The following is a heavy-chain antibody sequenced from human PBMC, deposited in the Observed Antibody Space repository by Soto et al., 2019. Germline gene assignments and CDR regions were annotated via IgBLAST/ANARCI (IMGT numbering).Heavy chain of an antibody. V-gene: IGHV1-58*02. Sequence: GASVKVSCKASGFTFTSSAMQWVRQARGQRLEWIGWIVVGSGNTNYAQKFQERVTITRDMSTSTAYMELSSLRSEDTAVYYWAADVQTTDYMDVWGQGTTVTVSS. CDR2: IVVGSGNT. CDR3: AADVQTTDYMDV. D-gene: IGHD1-1*01. CDR1: GFTFTSSA. J-gene: IGHJ6*03.